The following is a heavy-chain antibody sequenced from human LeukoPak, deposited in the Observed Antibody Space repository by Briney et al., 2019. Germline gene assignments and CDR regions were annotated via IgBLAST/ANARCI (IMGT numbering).Heavy chain of an antibody. CDR2: ISAYNGNT. CDR3: ARGPHQVYCSSTSCYDLMFAHYYYGMDV. Sequence: ASVKVSCKASGYTFTSYGINWVRQAPGQGLEWMGWISAYNGNTNYAQKLQGRVTVTTDTSTSTAYMELRSLRSDDTAVYYCARGPHQVYCSSTSCYDLMFAHYYYGMDVWGQGTTVTVSS. V-gene: IGHV1-18*01. D-gene: IGHD2-2*01. CDR1: GYTFTSYG. J-gene: IGHJ6*02.